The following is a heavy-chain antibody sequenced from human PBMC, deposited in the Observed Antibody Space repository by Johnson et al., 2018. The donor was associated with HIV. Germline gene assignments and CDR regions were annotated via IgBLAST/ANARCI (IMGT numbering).Heavy chain of an antibody. V-gene: IGHV3-30*03. CDR1: RFTFSSYG. Sequence: VQLVESGGGVVQPGRSLRLSCAASRFTFSSYGMHWVRQAPGKGLEWVAVISYDGSNKYYADSVTGRFTISRDNSKNTLYVQMSSLRAEDTAVYYCARGQGRWLQLYHAFDIWGPGTVVTVSS. D-gene: IGHD5-24*01. CDR2: ISYDGSNK. CDR3: ARGQGRWLQLYHAFDI. J-gene: IGHJ3*02.